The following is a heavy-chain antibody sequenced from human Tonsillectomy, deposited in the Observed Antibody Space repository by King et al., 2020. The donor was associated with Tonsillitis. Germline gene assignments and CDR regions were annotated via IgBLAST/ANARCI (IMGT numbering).Heavy chain of an antibody. CDR1: GFTFRSYG. V-gene: IGHV3-33*05. J-gene: IGHJ4*02. CDR2: ISYDGNNK. D-gene: IGHD4-23*01. CDR3: ARGYGGNMYYFDY. Sequence: QLVQSGGGAVQPGRSLRLSCAASGFTFRSYGMHWVRQAPGKGLEWVADISYDGNNKDYADSVKGRFTISRDNSKNTLYLQMNSLRAEDTALYYCARGYGGNMYYFDYWGQGTLVTVSS.